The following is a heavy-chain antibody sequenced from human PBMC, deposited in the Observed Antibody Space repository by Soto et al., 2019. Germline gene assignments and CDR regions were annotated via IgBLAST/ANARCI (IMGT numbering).Heavy chain of an antibody. CDR3: ARVRKYSSSWYCFDP. Sequence: ASVKVSCKASGYTFTGYYMHWVRQAPGQGLEWMGWINPNSGGTNYAQKFQGRGTMTRDTSISTAYMELSRLRSDDTAVYYCARVRKYSSSWYCFDPWGQGTLVTVSS. CDR2: INPNSGGT. V-gene: IGHV1-2*02. J-gene: IGHJ5*02. CDR1: GYTFTGYY. D-gene: IGHD6-13*01.